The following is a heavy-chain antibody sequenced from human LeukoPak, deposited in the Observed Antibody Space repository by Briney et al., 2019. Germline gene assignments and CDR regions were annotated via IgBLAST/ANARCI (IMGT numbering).Heavy chain of an antibody. CDR2: IYYSGST. D-gene: IGHD6-13*01. CDR3: ARVRVAAAGTFDY. Sequence: SETLSLTCTVSGGSISSYYWSWIRQPPGKGLEWMGYIYYSGSTNYNPSLKSRVTISVDTSKNQFSLKLSSVTAADTAVYYCARVRVAAAGTFDYWGQGTLVTVSS. V-gene: IGHV4-59*01. J-gene: IGHJ4*02. CDR1: GGSISSYY.